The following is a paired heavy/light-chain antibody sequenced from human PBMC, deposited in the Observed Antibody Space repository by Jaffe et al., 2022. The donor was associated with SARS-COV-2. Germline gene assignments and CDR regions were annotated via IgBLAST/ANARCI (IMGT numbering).Heavy chain of an antibody. V-gene: IGHV4-4*02. CDR1: GASISTSSW. D-gene: IGHD3-16*01. J-gene: IGHJ5*02. CDR2: ISQSGTT. CDR3: ARGGLRTSGVPGGVDR. Sequence: VQLQESGPGLLRPSGTLSLTCAVSGASISTSSWWSWLRQPPGKTVEWIGQISQSGTTNYNPSLGSRVTMSVDKSKDQFSLILGFLTAADTAVYFCARGGLRTSGVPGGVDRWGQGMRVTVSS.
Light chain of an antibody. Sequence: DILLTQSPGTLSLFPGERATLSCRASQAVSTLHLAWFQQKRGHTPRLLIYGTSYRAAGTPDRFSGSGSGRDFTLTISRLEPEDFAVYFCQQYGSLPLTFGGGTEVEI. CDR2: GTS. CDR1: QAVSTLH. J-gene: IGKJ4*01. V-gene: IGKV3-20*01. CDR3: QQYGSLPLT.